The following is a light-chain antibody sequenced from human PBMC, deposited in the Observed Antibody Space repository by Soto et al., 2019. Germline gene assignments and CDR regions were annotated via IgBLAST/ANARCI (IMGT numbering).Light chain of an antibody. J-gene: IGKJ1*01. CDR2: GAS. V-gene: IGKV3-15*01. CDR3: QQYNNWPPWT. CDR1: QSVSSN. Sequence: EIVMTQSPATLSVSPGERATLSCRASQSVSSNLAWYQQKSGRAPRLLLYGASTRATGIPARFSGSGSGTEFTLTISSLQSEDFAVYYCQQYNNWPPWTFGQGTKVEIK.